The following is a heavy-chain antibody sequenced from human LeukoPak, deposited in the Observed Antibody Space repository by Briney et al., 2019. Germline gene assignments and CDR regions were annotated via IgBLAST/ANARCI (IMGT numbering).Heavy chain of an antibody. D-gene: IGHD3-9*01. CDR2: IYSGGST. Sequence: GGSLRLSCAASEFSVGSNYMTWVRQAPGKGLEWVSLIYSGGSTYYADSVKGRFTISRDNSKNTLYLQMNTLRAEDTAVYYCARDSDILASDAFDIWGQGTMVTVSS. J-gene: IGHJ3*02. V-gene: IGHV3-66*01. CDR3: ARDSDILASDAFDI. CDR1: EFSVGSNY.